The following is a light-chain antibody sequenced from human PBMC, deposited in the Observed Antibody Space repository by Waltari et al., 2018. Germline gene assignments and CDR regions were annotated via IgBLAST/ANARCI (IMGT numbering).Light chain of an antibody. CDR1: QSLSSTH. V-gene: IGKV3-20*01. J-gene: IGKJ1*01. CDR3: QQYGTSPT. CDR2: GAS. Sequence: EIVLTQSPGTLSLSPGERATLSCRASQSLSSTHLAWYQPKPGQAPRLLIYGASIRATGIPDRFSGSGSGTEFTLTISRLEPEDFAVYYCQQYGTSPTFGQGTKVEIK.